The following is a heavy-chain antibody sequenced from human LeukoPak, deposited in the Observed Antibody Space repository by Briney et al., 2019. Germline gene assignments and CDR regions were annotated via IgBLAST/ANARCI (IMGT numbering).Heavy chain of an antibody. D-gene: IGHD2-21*02. Sequence: GRSLRLSCAASGFTFSNYGMHWVRQAPGKGLEYVSAITSNWGRTYYANSVKGRFTISRDNSKNTLYLQMSSLRAEDTAVYYCASICGDDCYPHAAFNIWGQGTMVTASS. CDR3: ASICGDDCYPHAAFNI. CDR2: ITSNWGRT. V-gene: IGHV3-64D*06. J-gene: IGHJ3*02. CDR1: GFTFSNYG.